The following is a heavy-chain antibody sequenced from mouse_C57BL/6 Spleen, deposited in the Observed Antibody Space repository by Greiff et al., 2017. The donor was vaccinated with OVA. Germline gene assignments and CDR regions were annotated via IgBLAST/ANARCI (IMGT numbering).Heavy chain of an antibody. V-gene: IGHV5-4*01. CDR1: GFTFSSYA. J-gene: IGHJ2*01. CDR2: IRDGGSYT. Sequence: EVMLVESGGGLVKPGGSLKLSCAASGFTFSSYAMSWVSQTPEKRLEWVANIRDGGSYTYYTDNVKGRFTISRDNAKNHLYLQMSRLTSEDTAMYYGARESDYGYYGLFDYWGQGTTLTVSS. D-gene: IGHD2-3*01. CDR3: ARESDYGYYGLFDY.